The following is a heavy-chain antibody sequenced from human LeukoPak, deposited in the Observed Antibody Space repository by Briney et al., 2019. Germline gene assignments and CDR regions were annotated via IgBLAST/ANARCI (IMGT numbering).Heavy chain of an antibody. CDR3: ARRRAWFDA. V-gene: IGHV2-5*01. CDR2: VYWNDDK. CDR1: GFSLTSSGVG. J-gene: IGHJ5*02. Sequence: ESGPTLVKPTQTLTLTCTFSGFSLTSSGVGVGWIRQPPGKALEWLAIVYWNDDKYYSPSLRSRVTITKDTSKNQVVLTMTNMDHLDTGTYYCARRRAWFDAWGQGALVTVSS.